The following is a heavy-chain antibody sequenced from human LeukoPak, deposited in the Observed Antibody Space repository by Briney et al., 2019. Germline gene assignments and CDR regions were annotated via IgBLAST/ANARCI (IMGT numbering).Heavy chain of an antibody. CDR3: VREAKMTNIL. CDR2: ISRSSGTI. CDR1: GFTFSDYY. V-gene: IGHV3-11*01. Sequence: NPGGSLRLSCAPSGFTFSDYYMTWIRQAPGKGLEWVSHISRSSGTIYYADSVQGRFTVSRDNGKKSLYLQMSYLRAEDTAVYYCVREAKMTNILWGQGTLVTVSS. D-gene: IGHD2-21*01. J-gene: IGHJ4*02.